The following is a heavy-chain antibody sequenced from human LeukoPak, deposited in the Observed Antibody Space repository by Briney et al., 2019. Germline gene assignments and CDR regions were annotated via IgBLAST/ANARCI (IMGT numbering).Heavy chain of an antibody. CDR1: GGSISSSNW. Sequence: PSETLSLTCAVSGGSISSSNWWSWVRQPPGKGLEWIGEIYHSGSTNYNPSLKSRVTISVDKSKNQFSLKLSSVTAADTAVYYCARSVNPHSGWYNRFDPWGLGTLVNVSS. D-gene: IGHD6-19*01. V-gene: IGHV4-4*02. J-gene: IGHJ5*02. CDR3: ARSVNPHSGWYNRFDP. CDR2: IYHSGST.